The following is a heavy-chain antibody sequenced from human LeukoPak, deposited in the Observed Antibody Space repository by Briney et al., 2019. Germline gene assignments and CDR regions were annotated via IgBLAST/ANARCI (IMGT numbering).Heavy chain of an antibody. D-gene: IGHD1-26*01. CDR2: INHSGST. Sequence: SETLSLTCAVYGGSFSGYYWSWIRQPPGKGLEWIGEINHSGSTNYNPSLKSRVTISVDTSKNQFSLKLSSVTAADTAVYYCARGRGRIVGAYKGYYFDYWGQGTLFTVSS. CDR3: ARGRGRIVGAYKGYYFDY. V-gene: IGHV4-34*01. CDR1: GGSFSGYY. J-gene: IGHJ4*02.